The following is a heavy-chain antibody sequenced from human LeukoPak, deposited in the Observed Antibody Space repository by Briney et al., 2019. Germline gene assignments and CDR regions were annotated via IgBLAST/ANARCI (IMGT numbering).Heavy chain of an antibody. CDR3: ARYGTAAGLYFDL. D-gene: IGHD6-13*01. Sequence: GGSLRLSCAVSGFTFSDYWMNWVRQAPGKGLEWVASIRQDGGEKSYVDSVKGRFTISRDNTKRSLYLQMSSLRAEDTAVYYCARYGTAAGLYFDLWGQGTLVTVSS. V-gene: IGHV3-7*01. CDR2: IRQDGGEK. J-gene: IGHJ4*01. CDR1: GFTFSDYW.